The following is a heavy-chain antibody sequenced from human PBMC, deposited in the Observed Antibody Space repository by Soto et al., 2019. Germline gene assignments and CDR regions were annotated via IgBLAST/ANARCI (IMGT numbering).Heavy chain of an antibody. V-gene: IGHV1-3*01. CDR1: GYTFTSYA. J-gene: IGHJ6*02. CDR2: INAGNGNT. CDR3: ASSNIAASPYGMGG. Sequence: QVQLVQSGAEVKKPGASVKVSCKASGYTFTSYAMHWVRQAPGQRLEWMGWINAGNGNTKHSQKFQGRVTITRDTSGSTAYMELSSLRSEDTAVYYCASSNIAASPYGMGGWGQGTTVTVSS. D-gene: IGHD6-13*01.